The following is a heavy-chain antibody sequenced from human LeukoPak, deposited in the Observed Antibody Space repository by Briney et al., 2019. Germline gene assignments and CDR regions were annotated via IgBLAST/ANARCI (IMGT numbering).Heavy chain of an antibody. D-gene: IGHD6-19*01. J-gene: IGHJ4*02. Sequence: GGSLRLSCAASGFTFSSYAMHWVRQAPGKGLEWVAVISYDGSNKYYADSVRGRFTISRDNSKNTLYLQMNSLRAEDTAVYYCARDYSSGWYDYWGQGTPVTVSS. CDR1: GFTFSSYA. CDR2: ISYDGSNK. CDR3: ARDYSSGWYDY. V-gene: IGHV3-30-3*01.